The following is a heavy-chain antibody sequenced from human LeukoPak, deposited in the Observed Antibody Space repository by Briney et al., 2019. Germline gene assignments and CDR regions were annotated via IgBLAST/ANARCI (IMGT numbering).Heavy chain of an antibody. CDR2: ISSNGGST. V-gene: IGHV3-64*01. J-gene: IGHJ4*02. CDR1: GFTFSSYA. CDR3: ARDNCSGGSCYNYFDY. Sequence: PGGSLRLSCAASGFTFSSYAMRWVRQAPGKGLEYVSAISSNGGSTYYANSVKGRFTISRDNSKNTLYLQMGSLRAEDMAVYYCARDNCSGGSCYNYFDYWGQGTLVTVSS. D-gene: IGHD2-15*01.